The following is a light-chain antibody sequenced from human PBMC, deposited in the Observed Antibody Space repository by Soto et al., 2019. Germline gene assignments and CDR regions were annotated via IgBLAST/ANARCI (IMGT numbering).Light chain of an antibody. Sequence: QSALTQPASVSGSPGQSITISCTGSSSDVGGYDFVFWYQHHPGKAPRLMIFDVSNRPSAVSNRFSGSKSGNTASLTISGLQAEDEGDYYCASYTSRSTLVFGTGTKLTVL. CDR1: SSDVGGYDF. CDR2: DVS. J-gene: IGLJ1*01. CDR3: ASYTSRSTLV. V-gene: IGLV2-14*03.